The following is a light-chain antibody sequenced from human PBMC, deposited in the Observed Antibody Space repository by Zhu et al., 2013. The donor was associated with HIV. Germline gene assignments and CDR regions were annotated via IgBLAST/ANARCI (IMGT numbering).Light chain of an antibody. CDR1: QSVRTY. V-gene: IGKV3-11*01. Sequence: EIMLTQSPATLSLSPGERATLSCRASQSVRTYLAWFQHKPGQAPRLLIYDASNRAGGIPARFSGSGSGTDFTLTISSLEPEDFAVYYCQQRSNWPLTFGGGTKVEIK. CDR2: DAS. J-gene: IGKJ4*01. CDR3: QQRSNWPLT.